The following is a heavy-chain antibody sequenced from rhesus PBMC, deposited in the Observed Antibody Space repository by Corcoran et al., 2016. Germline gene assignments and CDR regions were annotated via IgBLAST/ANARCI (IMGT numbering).Heavy chain of an antibody. Sequence: QVQLVPSGAEITQPGASVKLSCRASGYTFTSYYIHWVRQTPGQGLEWIGLISTDNGNKGNAQRFQGRVALSSDTATGTGYMELSSLKSEDTAVYYCATETSSSEYLEFGGQGALVTVSS. CDR2: ISTDNGNK. CDR3: ATETSSSEYLEF. V-gene: IGHV1-180*01. CDR1: GYTFTSYY. J-gene: IGHJ1*01.